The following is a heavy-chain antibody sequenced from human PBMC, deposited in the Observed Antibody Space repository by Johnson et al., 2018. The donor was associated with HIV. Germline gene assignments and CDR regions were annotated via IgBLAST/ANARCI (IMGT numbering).Heavy chain of an antibody. V-gene: IGHV3-33*01. Sequence: VQLVESGGGVVQPGRSLRLSCAASGFIFSTYGIHWVRQAPGKGLEWVAGMWYDGSNKDYADSVNGRFTISRDNSKNTLYLQMNSLRAEDTAVYYCARDRGGGTESGAFDIWGQGTMVTVSS. CDR1: GFIFSTYG. CDR3: ARDRGGGTESGAFDI. J-gene: IGHJ3*02. CDR2: MWYDGSNK. D-gene: IGHD2-15*01.